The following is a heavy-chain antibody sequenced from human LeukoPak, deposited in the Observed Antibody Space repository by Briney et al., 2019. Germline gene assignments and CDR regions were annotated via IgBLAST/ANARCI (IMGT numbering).Heavy chain of an antibody. Sequence: GSLRLSCAASGFTFSSYSMSWVRQAPGKGLEWVSSISSSSSYIYYADSVKGRFTISRDNAKNSLYLQMNSLRAEDTAVYYCARDTKGGVSGRRYGMDVWGKGTTVTVSS. CDR1: GFTFSSYS. CDR3: ARDTKGGVSGRRYGMDV. CDR2: ISSSSSYI. J-gene: IGHJ6*04. D-gene: IGHD3-16*01. V-gene: IGHV3-21*01.